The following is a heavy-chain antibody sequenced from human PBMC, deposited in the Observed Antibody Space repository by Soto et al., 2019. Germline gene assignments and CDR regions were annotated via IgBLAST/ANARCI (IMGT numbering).Heavy chain of an antibody. CDR1: GFTVSSHA. CDR3: APHVSCSGGSCQYDAFAI. V-gene: IGHV3-23*01. Sequence: EVQVLESGGGLVQPGGSLRLSCEGSGFTVSSHAMTWIRQAPGKGPEWVSTVTADGGTYYADSVKGRFAMSRVTSANTLYLQMTSLGAEDTAAYYCAPHVSCSGGSCQYDAFAIRGQGTMVTVSS. J-gene: IGHJ3*02. CDR2: VTADGGT. D-gene: IGHD2-15*01.